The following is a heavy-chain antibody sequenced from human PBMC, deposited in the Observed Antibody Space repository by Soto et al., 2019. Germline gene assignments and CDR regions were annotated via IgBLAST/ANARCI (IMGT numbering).Heavy chain of an antibody. CDR1: GYTFTIYY. Sequence: QVQLVQSGAEVKKPGASVKVSCKSSGYTFTIYYMHWVRQAPGQGLELMGIIDPSGGGTSYAQKFQGRLTMTRDTSTSTVYMELSSLRSEDTAVYYCARDRVDCSGGNCWRSVEDTWGQGTLVTVSS. CDR3: ARDRVDCSGGNCWRSVEDT. CDR2: IDPSGGGT. V-gene: IGHV1-46*01. J-gene: IGHJ5*02. D-gene: IGHD2-15*01.